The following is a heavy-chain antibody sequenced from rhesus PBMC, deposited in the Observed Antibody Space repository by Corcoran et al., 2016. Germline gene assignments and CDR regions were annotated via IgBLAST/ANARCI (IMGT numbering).Heavy chain of an antibody. CDR2: IYSKSEST. CDR3: ARGRRGAGTFTDY. CDR1: GGTISSGYYY. Sequence: QVQLQESGPGVVKPSETLSLTCAVSGGTISSGYYYWSWIRQPPGTGLEGIGGIYSKSESTNDNPALKSRVTISKDTSKNQFSLKLSSVTATDTAVYYCARGRRGAGTFTDYWGQGVLVTVSS. J-gene: IGHJ4*01. V-gene: IGHV4S12*01. D-gene: IGHD1-20*01.